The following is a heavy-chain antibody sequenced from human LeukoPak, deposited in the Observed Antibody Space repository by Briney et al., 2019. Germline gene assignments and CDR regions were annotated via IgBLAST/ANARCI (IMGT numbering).Heavy chain of an antibody. CDR2: IYTSGST. CDR3: VRDLTVLAARPMYYFDY. J-gene: IGHJ4*02. Sequence: KPSETLSLTCTVSGGSISSYYWSWIRQPAGKGLEWIGRIYTSGSTNYNPSLKSRVTMSVDTSKNQFSLKLSSVTAADTAVYYCVRDLTVLAARPMYYFDYWGQGTLVTVSS. D-gene: IGHD6-6*01. V-gene: IGHV4-4*07. CDR1: GGSISSYY.